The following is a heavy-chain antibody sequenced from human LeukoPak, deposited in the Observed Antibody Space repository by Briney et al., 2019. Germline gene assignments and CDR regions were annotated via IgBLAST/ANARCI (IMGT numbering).Heavy chain of an antibody. J-gene: IGHJ4*02. CDR1: GFTFTNAW. CDR3: AKAPSTSWFF. CDR2: IKSKTDGGTT. D-gene: IGHD6-13*01. Sequence: GGSLRLSCAASGFTFTNAWMSWVRQAPGKGLEWVGRIKSKTDGGTTDYAAPVKGRFTISRDDSKNTLYLQMNSLRAEDTALYYCAKAPSTSWFFGGQGTLVTVSS. V-gene: IGHV3-15*01.